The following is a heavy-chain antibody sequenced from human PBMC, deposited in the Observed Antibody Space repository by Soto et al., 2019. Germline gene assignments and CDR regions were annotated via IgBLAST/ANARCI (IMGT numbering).Heavy chain of an antibody. Sequence: SETLSLTCVVSGHSISSGYYWGWIRQPPGKGLEWIGSIYHSGTTYYNPSLKSRVTISLDTSRNQFSLKLTSVTAADTAVYYCARSLLTSSWYAGSWGQGHLVTDSA. CDR2: IYHSGTT. J-gene: IGHJ5*02. D-gene: IGHD6-13*01. CDR1: GHSISSGYY. CDR3: ARSLLTSSWYAGS. V-gene: IGHV4-38-2*01.